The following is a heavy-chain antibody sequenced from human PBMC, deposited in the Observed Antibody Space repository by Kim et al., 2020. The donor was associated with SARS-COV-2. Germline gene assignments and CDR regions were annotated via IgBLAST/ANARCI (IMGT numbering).Heavy chain of an antibody. Sequence: RQHPSFQGQVTTSADKSISTAYLQWSSLKASDTAMYYCARRVSSYWYFDLWGRGTLVTVSS. D-gene: IGHD3-3*02. J-gene: IGHJ2*01. V-gene: IGHV5-51*01. CDR3: ARRVSSYWYFDL.